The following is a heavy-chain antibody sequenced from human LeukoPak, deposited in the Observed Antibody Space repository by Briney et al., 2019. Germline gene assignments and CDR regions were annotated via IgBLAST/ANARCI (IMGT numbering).Heavy chain of an antibody. D-gene: IGHD3-16*01. V-gene: IGHV3-49*04. CDR2: IRSKAYGGTT. CDR3: TALGLGDYYYYYGMDV. Sequence: PGGSLRLSCAASGFIFSNYAMSWVRQAPGKGLEWVGFIRSKAYGGTTEYAASVKGRFTISRDDSKSIAYLQMNSLKTEDTAVYYCTALGLGDYYYYYGMDVWGKGTTVTVSS. J-gene: IGHJ6*04. CDR1: GFIFSNYA.